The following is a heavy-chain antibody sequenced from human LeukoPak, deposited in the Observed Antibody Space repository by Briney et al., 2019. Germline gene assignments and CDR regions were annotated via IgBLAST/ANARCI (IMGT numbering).Heavy chain of an antibody. CDR2: IYYSGST. D-gene: IGHD2-2*01. Sequence: PSETLSLTCTVSGGSISSHYWSWIRQPPGKGLEWIGYIYYSGSTNYNPSLKSRVTISVDTSKDQFSLKLSSVTAADTAVYYCASLPAAIGFYFDYWGQGTLVTVSS. CDR3: ASLPAAIGFYFDY. CDR1: GGSISSHY. V-gene: IGHV4-59*11. J-gene: IGHJ4*02.